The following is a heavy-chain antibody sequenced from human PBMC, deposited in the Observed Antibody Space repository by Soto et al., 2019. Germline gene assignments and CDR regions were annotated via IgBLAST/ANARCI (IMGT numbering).Heavy chain of an antibody. V-gene: IGHV3-15*05. CDR2: IKSKIDGETT. J-gene: IGHJ4*02. CDR3: TTDEWE. D-gene: IGHD1-26*01. Sequence: EVQLVESGGGLVKPGGSLTLSCAASGFSFSGGWMSWVRQAAGKGLEWVGRIKSKIDGETTDYAAPVKGRCTISRDDSKSTLYLQMSSLKTEDTAMCNCTTDEWEWGQGTLVTVSS. CDR1: GFSFSGGW.